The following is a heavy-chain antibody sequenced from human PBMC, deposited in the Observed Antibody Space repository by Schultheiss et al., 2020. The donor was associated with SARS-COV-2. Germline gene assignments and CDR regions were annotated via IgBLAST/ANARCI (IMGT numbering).Heavy chain of an antibody. CDR1: GGSISSGGYY. CDR2: IYYSGST. J-gene: IGHJ6*02. D-gene: IGHD3-10*01. CDR3: AKSDRWDYGSGSYHETAYYYYGMDV. Sequence: SETLSLTCTVSGGSISSGGYYWSWIRQHPGKGLEWIGYIYYSGSTYYNPSLKSRVTISVDTSKNQFSLKLSSVTAADTAVYYCAKSDRWDYGSGSYHETAYYYYGMDVWGQGTTVTVSS. V-gene: IGHV4-31*03.